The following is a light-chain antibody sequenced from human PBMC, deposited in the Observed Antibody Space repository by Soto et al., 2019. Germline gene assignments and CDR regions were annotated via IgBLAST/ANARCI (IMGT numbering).Light chain of an antibody. J-gene: IGKJ2*01. V-gene: IGKV3-15*01. CDR2: GAS. CDR3: QQYNDWPPKYT. Sequence: EIVLTQSPATLSLSPGERATLSCRASQSLGTKLAWYQQKVGQAPRLLIYGASSRATGVSARFSGSGSGTAFTLTISSLQSEDFAVYYCQQYNDWPPKYTFGQGTKLEIK. CDR1: QSLGTK.